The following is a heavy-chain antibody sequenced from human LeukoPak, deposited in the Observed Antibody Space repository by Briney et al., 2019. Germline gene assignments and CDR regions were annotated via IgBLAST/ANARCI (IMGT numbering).Heavy chain of an antibody. CDR3: ARLGCSGGSCYSNAFDI. D-gene: IGHD2-15*01. V-gene: IGHV3-53*01. CDR2: IYSGGST. CDR1: GFTLSSDY. J-gene: IGHJ3*02. Sequence: GGSLRLSCVASGFTLSSDYMRWVRQAPGKGLEWVSGIYSGGSTYSAESLKGRFTISRDSLQNTLYRQRSNLRADDTALYYCARLGCSGGSCYSNAFDIWGQGTMVTVSS.